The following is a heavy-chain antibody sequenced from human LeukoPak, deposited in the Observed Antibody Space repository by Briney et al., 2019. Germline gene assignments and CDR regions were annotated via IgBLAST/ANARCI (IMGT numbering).Heavy chain of an antibody. CDR1: GGSISSGGYS. J-gene: IGHJ3*02. V-gene: IGHV4-30-2*01. CDR2: IYHSGST. Sequence: SQTLSLTCAVSGGSISSGGYSWSWIRQPPGKGLEWIGYIYHSGSTYYNPSLKSRVTISVDRSKNQFSLKLSSVTAADTAVYYCARGYSSSWYPFAGAFDIWGQGTMVTVSS. CDR3: ARGYSSSWYPFAGAFDI. D-gene: IGHD6-13*01.